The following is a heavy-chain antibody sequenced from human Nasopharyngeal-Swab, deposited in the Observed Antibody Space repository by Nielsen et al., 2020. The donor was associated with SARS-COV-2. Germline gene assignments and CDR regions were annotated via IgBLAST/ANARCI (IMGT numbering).Heavy chain of an antibody. V-gene: IGHV1-2*02. D-gene: IGHD1-1*01. J-gene: IGHJ3*02. CDR1: GYTFTGYY. CDR2: INPNSGGT. CDR3: ARDRSTTGWNDAFDI. Sequence: ASVKVSCKASGYTFTGYYMHWVRQAPGQGLEWMGWINPNSGGTNYAQNFQGRVTMASDTSSNTAYMELSRLTSDDTAVYFCARDRSTTGWNDAFDIWGQGTVVTVSS.